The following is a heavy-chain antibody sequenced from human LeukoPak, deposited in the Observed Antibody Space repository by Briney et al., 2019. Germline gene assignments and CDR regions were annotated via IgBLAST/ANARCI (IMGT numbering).Heavy chain of an antibody. D-gene: IGHD6-13*01. CDR3: ATHVAAAGTYYYYGMDV. V-gene: IGHV1-18*01. Sequence: ASVKVSCKASGYTFTSYGISWVRQAPGQGREWMGWISAYNGNTNYAQKLQGRVTMTTDTSTSTAYMELRSLRSDDTAVYYCATHVAAAGTYYYYGMDVWGQGTTVTVSS. CDR2: ISAYNGNT. CDR1: GYTFTSYG. J-gene: IGHJ6*02.